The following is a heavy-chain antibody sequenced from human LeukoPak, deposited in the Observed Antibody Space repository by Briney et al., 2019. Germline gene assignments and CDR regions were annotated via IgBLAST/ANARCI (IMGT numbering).Heavy chain of an antibody. CDR3: ARGTYDILTGYQTFDY. Sequence: SETLSLTCTVSGGSISSYYWSWIRQPPGKGLEWIGEINHSGSTNYNPSLKSRVTISVDTSKNQFSLKLSSVTAADTAVYYCARGTYDILTGYQTFDYWGQGTLVTVSS. CDR2: INHSGST. J-gene: IGHJ4*02. D-gene: IGHD3-9*01. V-gene: IGHV4-34*01. CDR1: GGSISSYY.